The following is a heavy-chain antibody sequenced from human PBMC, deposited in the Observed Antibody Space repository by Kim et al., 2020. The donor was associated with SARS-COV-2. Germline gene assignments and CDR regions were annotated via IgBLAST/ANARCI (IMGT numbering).Heavy chain of an antibody. CDR3: ARPYPGSGGRLFYF. J-gene: IGHJ4*02. V-gene: IGHV7-4-1*02. Sequence: ASVKVSCKASGYTFGNDAMNWVWQAPGQGLEWMGWISTSTGNPTYAQGFIGRFVFSLDTSISTTYLQINSLEVDDTAVYYCARPYPGSGGRLFYFWGRGT. CDR2: ISTSTGNP. D-gene: IGHD3-10*01. CDR1: GYTFGNDA.